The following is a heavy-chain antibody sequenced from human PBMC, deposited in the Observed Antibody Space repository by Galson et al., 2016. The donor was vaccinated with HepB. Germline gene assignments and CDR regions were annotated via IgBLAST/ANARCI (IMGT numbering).Heavy chain of an antibody. V-gene: IGHV1-8*01. CDR1: GYTFTSYD. Sequence: SVKVSCKASGYTFTSYDINWVRQATGQGLEWMGWMNPNSGNTGYAQKFQGRVTMTRNTSISTAYMELSSLRSEDTAVYYCVRSAYSGSYFDYWGQGTLVTVSS. J-gene: IGHJ4*02. CDR2: MNPNSGNT. D-gene: IGHD1-26*01. CDR3: VRSAYSGSYFDY.